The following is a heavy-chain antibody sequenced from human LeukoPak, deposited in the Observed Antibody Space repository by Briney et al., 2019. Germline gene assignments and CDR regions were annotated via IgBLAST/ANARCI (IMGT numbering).Heavy chain of an antibody. CDR2: INHSGST. CDR1: GGSFSGYY. Sequence: PSETLSLTCAVYGGSFSGYYWSWIRQPPGKGLEWIGEINHSGSTNYNPSLKSRVTISVDTSKNQFPLKLSSVTAADTAVYYCARYGRTMIVVARRGWFDPWGQGTLVTVSS. J-gene: IGHJ5*02. V-gene: IGHV4-34*01. D-gene: IGHD3-22*01. CDR3: ARYGRTMIVVARRGWFDP.